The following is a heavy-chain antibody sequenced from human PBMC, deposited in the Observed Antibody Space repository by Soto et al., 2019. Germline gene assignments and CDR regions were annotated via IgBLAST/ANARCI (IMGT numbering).Heavy chain of an antibody. D-gene: IGHD3-16*01. CDR3: ARQTKIGDRSQFYFDS. CDR2: ISYNGRNK. Sequence: PGESLRLSCAASGFTFCFYAMHWVHQAPGKGLEWMAVISYNGRNKHYVDSVKGRFTISRDNSQDTLYLQMDSLRPDDTDVYYCARQTKIGDRSQFYFDSWGQGTLVTVSS. CDR1: GFTFCFYA. V-gene: IGHV3-30*04. J-gene: IGHJ4*02.